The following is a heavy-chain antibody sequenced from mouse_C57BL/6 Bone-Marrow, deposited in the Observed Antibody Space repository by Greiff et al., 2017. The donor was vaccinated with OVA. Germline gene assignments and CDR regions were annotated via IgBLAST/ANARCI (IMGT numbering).Heavy chain of an antibody. Sequence: QVQLQQPGAELVKPGASVKLSCKASGYTFTSYWMHWVKQRPGQGLEWIGMIHPNSGSTNYNEKFKSKATLTVDKSSSTAYMQLSSLTSEDSAVYYCARSRYDGYWDYWGQGTTLTVSS. V-gene: IGHV1-64*01. J-gene: IGHJ2*01. CDR1: GYTFTSYW. CDR2: IHPNSGST. D-gene: IGHD2-3*01. CDR3: ARSRYDGYWDY.